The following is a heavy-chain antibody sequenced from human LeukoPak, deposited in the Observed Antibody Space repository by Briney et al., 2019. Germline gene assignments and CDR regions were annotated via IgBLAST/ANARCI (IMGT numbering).Heavy chain of an antibody. CDR1: GFTFSSYG. CDR3: AKDGRLRFLEWLLPYAFDY. Sequence: GGSLRLSCAASGFTFSSYGMHWVRQAPGKGLEWVAVISYDGSNKYYADSVKGRFTISRDNSKNTLYLQMNSLRAEVTAVYYCAKDGRLRFLEWLLPYAFDYWGQGTLVTVSS. V-gene: IGHV3-30*18. J-gene: IGHJ4*02. CDR2: ISYDGSNK. D-gene: IGHD3-3*01.